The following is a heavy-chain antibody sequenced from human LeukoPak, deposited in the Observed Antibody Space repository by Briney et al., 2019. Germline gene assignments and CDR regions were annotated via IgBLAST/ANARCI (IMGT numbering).Heavy chain of an antibody. CDR3: ARAGGSSSPG. D-gene: IGHD6-6*01. CDR2: IYHSGST. V-gene: IGHV4-38-2*02. J-gene: IGHJ4*02. CDR1: GYSISSGYY. Sequence: SEPLSLTCTISGYSISSGYYWGWIRQPPGKGLEWIGSIYHSGSTYYNPSLKSRVTISVDTSKNQFSLKLSSVTAADTAVYYCARAGGSSSPGWGQGTLVTVSS.